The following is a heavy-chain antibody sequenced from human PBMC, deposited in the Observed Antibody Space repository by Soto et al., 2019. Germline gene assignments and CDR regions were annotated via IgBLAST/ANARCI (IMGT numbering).Heavy chain of an antibody. Sequence: NPSETLSLTCTVSGGSISRSSYYWGWIRQPPGKGLEWIGSISYSGSTYYNPSLKSRVPRYVDTSKNQFSLKLSSVTAADTAMYYCARRQYSSGWSTNWFYPWGQGTLVTVSS. CDR1: GGSISRSSYY. CDR2: ISYSGST. CDR3: ARRQYSSGWSTNWFYP. D-gene: IGHD6-19*01. J-gene: IGHJ5*02. V-gene: IGHV4-39*01.